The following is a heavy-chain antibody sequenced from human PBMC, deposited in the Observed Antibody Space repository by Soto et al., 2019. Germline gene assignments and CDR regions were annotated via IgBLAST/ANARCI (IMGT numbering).Heavy chain of an antibody. D-gene: IGHD3-16*02. CDR2: INHSGST. V-gene: IGHV4-39*07. CDR1: GGSISSSGYY. CDR3: ARGAQDYVWGSYRAPYNWFDP. J-gene: IGHJ5*02. Sequence: SETLSLTCTVSGGSISSSGYYWSWIRQPPGKGLEWIGEINHSGSTNYNPSLKSRVTISVDTSKNQFSLKLSSVTAADTAVYYCARGAQDYVWGSYRAPYNWFDPWGQGTLVTVSS.